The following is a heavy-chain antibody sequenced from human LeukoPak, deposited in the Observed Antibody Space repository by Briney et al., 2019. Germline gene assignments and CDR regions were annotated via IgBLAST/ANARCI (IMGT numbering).Heavy chain of an antibody. CDR1: GFTFSSYS. CDR2: ISSSSSYI. D-gene: IGHD6-19*01. CDR3: AKDLGGGSGCYDL. J-gene: IGHJ2*01. V-gene: IGHV3-21*01. Sequence: GGSLRLSCAASGFTFSSYSMNWVRQAPGRGLEWVSSISSSSSYIYYADSVKGRFTISRDNAKNSLYLQMNSLRAEDTAVYYCAKDLGGGSGCYDLWGRGTLVTVSS.